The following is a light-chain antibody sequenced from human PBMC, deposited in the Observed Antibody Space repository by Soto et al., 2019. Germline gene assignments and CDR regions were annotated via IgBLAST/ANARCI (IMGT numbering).Light chain of an antibody. CDR2: EVS. CDR3: CSYTSTSTRV. Sequence: QSALTQPASVSGSPGQSITISCTGTSSDVGGYNYVSWYQQHPSKAPKLIICEVSNRPSGVSNRFSGSKSGNTASLTISGLQAEDEADYYCCSYTSTSTRVFGGGTQLTVL. J-gene: IGLJ2*01. CDR1: SSDVGGYNY. V-gene: IGLV2-14*01.